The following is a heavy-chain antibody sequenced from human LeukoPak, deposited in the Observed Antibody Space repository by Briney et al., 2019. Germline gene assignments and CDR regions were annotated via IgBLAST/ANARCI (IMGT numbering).Heavy chain of an antibody. V-gene: IGHV1-58*02. Sequence: SVKVSCKASGFTFTSSAMQWVRQARGQRLEWIGWIVVGSGNTNYAQKFQERVTITRDMSTSTAYMELSSLRSEDTAVYYCAARTFYCSGGSCSSFSFDYWGQGTLVTVSS. CDR2: IVVGSGNT. J-gene: IGHJ4*02. CDR1: GFTFTSSA. CDR3: AARTFYCSGGSCSSFSFDY. D-gene: IGHD2-15*01.